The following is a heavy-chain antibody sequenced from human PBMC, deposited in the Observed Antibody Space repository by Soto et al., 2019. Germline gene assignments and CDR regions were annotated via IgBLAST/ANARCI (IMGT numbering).Heavy chain of an antibody. CDR3: AGRIAVAGTLAY. J-gene: IGHJ4*02. CDR1: GLTFSSYA. CDR2: ISGSGGST. V-gene: IGHV3-23*01. D-gene: IGHD6-19*01. Sequence: SLRLSCAASGLTFSSYAMSWVRQAPGKGLERASAISGSGGSTFYADSVKGRFTISRDNSKNTLFLQMNSLTSEDTAVYYCAGRIAVAGTLAYWGQGTLVTVSS.